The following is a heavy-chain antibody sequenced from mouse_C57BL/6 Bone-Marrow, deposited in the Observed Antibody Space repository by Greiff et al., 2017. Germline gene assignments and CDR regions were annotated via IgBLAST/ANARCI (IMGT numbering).Heavy chain of an antibody. D-gene: IGHD2-5*01. CDR3: ARSYSICLDWFAY. Sequence: EVKLQQSGPELVKPGASVKISCKASGYTFTDYYMNWVKQSHGKSLEWMGDINPNNGGTSYNQKFKGKATLTVDKSSSTAYMELRSLTSEDSAVYYCARSYSICLDWFAYWGQGTLVTVSA. J-gene: IGHJ3*01. V-gene: IGHV1-26*01. CDR1: GYTFTDYY. CDR2: INPNNGGT.